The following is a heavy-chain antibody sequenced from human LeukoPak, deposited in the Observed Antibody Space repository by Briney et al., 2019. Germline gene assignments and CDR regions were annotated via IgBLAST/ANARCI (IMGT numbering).Heavy chain of an antibody. CDR2: IIPILGIA. CDR3: AREMATIGLVDY. Sequence: SVKVSCKASGYTFTSYGISWVRQAPGQGLEWMGRIIPILGIANYAQKFQGRVTITADKSTSTAYMELSSLRSEDTAVYYCAREMATIGLVDYWGQGTLVTVSS. V-gene: IGHV1-69*04. D-gene: IGHD5-12*01. CDR1: GYTFTSYG. J-gene: IGHJ4*02.